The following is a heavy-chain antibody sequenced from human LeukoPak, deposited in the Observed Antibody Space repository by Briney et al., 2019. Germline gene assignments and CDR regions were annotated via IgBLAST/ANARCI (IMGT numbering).Heavy chain of an antibody. CDR3: AKDQPLRSLDW. V-gene: IGHV3-48*01. CDR2: ISSSGSTL. J-gene: IGHJ4*02. D-gene: IGHD3-3*01. CDR1: GFTFSSYS. Sequence: GGSLRLSCAASGFTFSSYSMNWVRQAPGKGLEWISYISSSGSTLYYADSVEGRFTISRDNAKNSLYLQMNSLRAEDTAVYYSAKDQPLRSLDWWGQGTLVTVSS.